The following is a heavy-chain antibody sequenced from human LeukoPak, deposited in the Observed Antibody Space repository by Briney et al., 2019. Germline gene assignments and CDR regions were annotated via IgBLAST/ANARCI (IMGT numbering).Heavy chain of an antibody. J-gene: IGHJ4*02. CDR3: ARDGAYSSFDY. D-gene: IGHD4-11*01. CDR2: INHSGST. Sequence: PSETLSLTCAVYGGSFSGYYWSWIRQPPGKGLEWIGEINHSGSTNYNPSLKSRVTISVDTSKNQFSLKLSSVTAADTAVYFCARDGAYSSFDYWGQGTLVAVSS. CDR1: GGSFSGYY. V-gene: IGHV4-34*01.